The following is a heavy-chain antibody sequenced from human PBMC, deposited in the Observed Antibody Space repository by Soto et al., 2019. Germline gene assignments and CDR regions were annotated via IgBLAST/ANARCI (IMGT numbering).Heavy chain of an antibody. CDR1: GFTFSDYY. Sequence: GGSLRLSCAASGFTFSDYYMSWIRQAPGKGLEWVSYISSSGSTIYYADSVKGRFTISRDNAKNSLYLQMNSLRAEDTAVYYCARDRYNWNDAYYYYMDVWGKGTTVTVSS. D-gene: IGHD1-1*01. CDR2: ISSSGSTI. J-gene: IGHJ6*03. V-gene: IGHV3-11*01. CDR3: ARDRYNWNDAYYYYMDV.